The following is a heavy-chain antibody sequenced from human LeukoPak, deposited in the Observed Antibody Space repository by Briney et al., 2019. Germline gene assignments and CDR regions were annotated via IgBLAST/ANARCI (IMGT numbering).Heavy chain of an antibody. Sequence: GGSLRLSCAASGFTFSSYGMHWVRQAPGKGLEWVAVIWYDGSNKYYADSVKGRFTISRDNSKNTLYLQMNSLRAEDTAVYYCARDEDIVATIGGYFDYWGQGTLVTVSS. CDR2: IWYDGSNK. CDR1: GFTFSSYG. J-gene: IGHJ4*02. V-gene: IGHV3-30*19. D-gene: IGHD5-12*01. CDR3: ARDEDIVATIGGYFDY.